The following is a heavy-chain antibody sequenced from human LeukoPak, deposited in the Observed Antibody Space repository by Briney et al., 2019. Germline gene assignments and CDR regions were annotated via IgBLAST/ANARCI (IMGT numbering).Heavy chain of an antibody. D-gene: IGHD4-17*01. Sequence: GESLKISCKGSGYSFSIYWIGWVRQMPGKGLEWVGIIYPDDSDTRYNPSFQGQVTISVDKSISTTYLQWSSLKASDTAIYYCARHLATVTASRQYYYYGMDVWGQGTTVTVSS. CDR1: GYSFSIYW. V-gene: IGHV5-51*01. J-gene: IGHJ6*02. CDR3: ARHLATVTASRQYYYYGMDV. CDR2: IYPDDSDT.